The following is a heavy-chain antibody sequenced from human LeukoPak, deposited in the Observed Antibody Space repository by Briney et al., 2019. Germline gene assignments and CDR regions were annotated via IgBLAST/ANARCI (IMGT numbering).Heavy chain of an antibody. CDR1: GYTVTDYF. Sequence: ASVKVSCKASGYTVTDYFMYWVRQAPGQGLEWKGWINPNSGGTDYAQKFQGRVTMTRDTSISTAYMELSRLRYDDTAVYYCARSWYSSDLFDYWGQGTLVTVSS. CDR2: INPNSGGT. J-gene: IGHJ4*02. CDR3: ARSWYSSDLFDY. V-gene: IGHV1-2*02. D-gene: IGHD6-19*01.